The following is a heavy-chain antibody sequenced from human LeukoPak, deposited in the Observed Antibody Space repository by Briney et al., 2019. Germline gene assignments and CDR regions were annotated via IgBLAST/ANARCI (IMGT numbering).Heavy chain of an antibody. Sequence: PGGSLRLSCAASGLSFSGYGMHWVRQAPGKGLEWVSAISGSGGSTYYADSVKGRFTISRDNSKNTLYLQMNSLRAEDTAVYYCAKPPFAFDIWGQGTMVTVSS. V-gene: IGHV3-23*01. CDR1: GLSFSGYG. CDR2: ISGSGGST. CDR3: AKPPFAFDI. J-gene: IGHJ3*02.